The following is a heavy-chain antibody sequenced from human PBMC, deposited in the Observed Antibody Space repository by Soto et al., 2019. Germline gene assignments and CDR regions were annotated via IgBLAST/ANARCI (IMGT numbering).Heavy chain of an antibody. CDR2: IVVGSGST. CDR3: ARDLAAADY. CDR1: GFTFTSSA. V-gene: IGHV1-58*01. Sequence: SVKVSCKASGFTFTSSAVQWVRQARGQRLEWIGWIVVGSGSTNYAQKFRGRVTMARDTSTSTVYMDLSSLRSDDTAVYYCARDLAAADYWGQGTLVTVSS. D-gene: IGHD6-13*01. J-gene: IGHJ4*02.